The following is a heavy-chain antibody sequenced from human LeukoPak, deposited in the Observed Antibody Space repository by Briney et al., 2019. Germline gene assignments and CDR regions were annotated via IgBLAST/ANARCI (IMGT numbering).Heavy chain of an antibody. J-gene: IGHJ4*02. CDR3: ARDLGEIEMAAIFFDY. V-gene: IGHV1-18*01. Sequence: GASVKVSFKASGYSFTSFGISWVRQAPGQGLEWMGWISAYNGKIKYAQNLQGRVTLTQDTSTSTAYMELRSLRSDDTAMYYCARDLGEIEMAAIFFDYWGQGTLVTVSS. CDR2: ISAYNGKI. CDR1: GYSFTSFG. D-gene: IGHD5-24*01.